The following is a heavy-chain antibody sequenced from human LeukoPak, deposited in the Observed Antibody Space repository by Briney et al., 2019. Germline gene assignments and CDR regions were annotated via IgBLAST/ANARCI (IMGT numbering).Heavy chain of an antibody. J-gene: IGHJ2*01. CDR2: IFPSGGEI. CDR1: GFTFSTFA. D-gene: IGHD3-10*01. V-gene: IGHV3-23*01. Sequence: GGSLRLSCAASGFTFSTFAMIWVRQPPGKGLEWVSSIFPSGGEIHYADSVRGRFTISRDNSKSTLSLQMNSLRAEDTAVYYCAREYMVRGVRDWYFDLWGRGTLVTVSS. CDR3: AREYMVRGVRDWYFDL.